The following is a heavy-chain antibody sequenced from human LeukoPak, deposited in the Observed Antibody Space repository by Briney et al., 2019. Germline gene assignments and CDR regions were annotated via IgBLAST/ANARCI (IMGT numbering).Heavy chain of an antibody. CDR3: AALFDEQWLGEYFQH. J-gene: IGHJ1*01. V-gene: IGHV4-61*02. CDR1: GGSISSSSYY. Sequence: SETLSLTCTVSGGSISSSSYYWGWIRQPAGKGLEWIGRIYTSGSTNYNPSLKSRVTISVDTSKNQFSLKLSSVTAADTAVYYCAALFDEQWLGEYFQHWGQGTLVTVSS. D-gene: IGHD6-19*01. CDR2: IYTSGST.